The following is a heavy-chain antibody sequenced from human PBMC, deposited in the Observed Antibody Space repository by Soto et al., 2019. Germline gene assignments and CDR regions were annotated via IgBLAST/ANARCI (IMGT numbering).Heavy chain of an antibody. Sequence: QDQLVQSGAEVKKPGASVKVSCKASGYTFTSYGISWVRQAPGQGLEWMGWISAYNGNTNYAQKLQGRVTMTTDTSTSTAYMELRSLRSDDTAVYYCARGVPAATTFCGLYYYYYMDVWGKGTTVTVSS. V-gene: IGHV1-18*01. CDR1: GYTFTSYG. CDR2: ISAYNGNT. J-gene: IGHJ6*03. CDR3: ARGVPAATTFCGLYYYYYMDV. D-gene: IGHD2-2*01.